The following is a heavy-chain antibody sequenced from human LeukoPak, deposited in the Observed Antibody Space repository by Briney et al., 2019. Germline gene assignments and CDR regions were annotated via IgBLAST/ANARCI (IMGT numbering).Heavy chain of an antibody. V-gene: IGHV1-2*02. D-gene: IGHD3-9*01. Sequence: ASVKVSCKASGYTFTGYYMHWVRQAPGQGLEWMGWINPNSGGTNYAQKFQGRVTMTRDKSIRTAYMELSRLTSDDTAVYYCARVLRYFDWPSSPPGYYYMDVWGKGTTVTVSS. J-gene: IGHJ6*03. CDR3: ARVLRYFDWPSSPPGYYYMDV. CDR2: INPNSGGT. CDR1: GYTFTGYY.